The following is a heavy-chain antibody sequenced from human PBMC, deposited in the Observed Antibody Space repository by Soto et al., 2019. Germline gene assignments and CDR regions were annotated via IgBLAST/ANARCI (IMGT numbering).Heavy chain of an antibody. J-gene: IGHJ4*02. CDR1: GFTFGDYA. D-gene: IGHD3-16*01. V-gene: IGHV3-49*04. CDR2: IRRNAYGGTT. CDR3: TRASSLDFDF. Sequence: GGSLRLSCTTSGFTFGDYALSWVRQTPGKGLEWVGFIRRNAYGGTTDYAASVKGRFTISRDDSKSIAYLQMNSLRTEDTALYYCTRASSLDFDFWGQGTLVTVSS.